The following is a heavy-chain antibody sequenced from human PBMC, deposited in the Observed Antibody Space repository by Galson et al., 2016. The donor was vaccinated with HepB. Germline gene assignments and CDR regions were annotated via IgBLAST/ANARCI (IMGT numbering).Heavy chain of an antibody. CDR2: IYTSGST. CDR1: GGSITGYY. CDR3: ARDTGGSSRD. Sequence: SETLSLTCTVSGGSITGYYWSWIRQPAGRGLEWIGRIYTSGSTNYNPSLQSRVTMSVDTSKNQFSLNLSSVTAADTAVYYCARDTGGSSRDWGQGTLVTVSS. D-gene: IGHD1-26*01. J-gene: IGHJ4*02. V-gene: IGHV4-4*07.